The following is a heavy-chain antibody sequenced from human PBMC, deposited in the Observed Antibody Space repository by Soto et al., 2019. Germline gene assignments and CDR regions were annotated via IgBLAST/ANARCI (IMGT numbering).Heavy chain of an antibody. V-gene: IGHV3-23*01. Sequence: EVQLLESGGGLVQPGGSPRLSCAASGFTFSSYAMSWIRQAPGKGLEWVSAISGSGGSTYYVDSVKGRFTISRDNSKNTLYLQMNSLRAEDTAVYYCANYLTAVGATSPFDYWGQGTLVTVSS. CDR2: ISGSGGST. CDR1: GFTFSSYA. J-gene: IGHJ4*02. CDR3: ANYLTAVGATSPFDY. D-gene: IGHD1-26*01.